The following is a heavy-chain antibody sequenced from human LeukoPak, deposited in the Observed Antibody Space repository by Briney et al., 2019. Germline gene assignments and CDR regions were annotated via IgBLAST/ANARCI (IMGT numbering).Heavy chain of an antibody. J-gene: IGHJ3*02. Sequence: GGSLRLSCAASGFFVSNNYMSWVRQAPGKGLEWVSVIYSGGDTYYADSVKGRSTISRDNSKNTLYLQMNSLRAEDTAVYYCARDSSGSYLDAFDIWGQGTMVTVSS. V-gene: IGHV3-53*01. CDR3: ARDSSGSYLDAFDI. CDR1: GFFVSNNY. D-gene: IGHD1-26*01. CDR2: IYSGGDT.